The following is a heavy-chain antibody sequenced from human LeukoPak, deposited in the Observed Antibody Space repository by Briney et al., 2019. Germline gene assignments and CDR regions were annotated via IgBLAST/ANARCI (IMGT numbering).Heavy chain of an antibody. V-gene: IGHV3-21*01. Sequence: PGGSLRLSCAASGFTFSGYAMNWVRQAPGKGLEWVSSISSSSSYIYYADSVKGRFTISRDNAKNSLYLQMNSLRAEDTAVYYCARDNRDRVFYYFDYWGQGTLVTVSS. CDR1: GFTFSGYA. D-gene: IGHD1-14*01. CDR2: ISSSSSYI. J-gene: IGHJ4*02. CDR3: ARDNRDRVFYYFDY.